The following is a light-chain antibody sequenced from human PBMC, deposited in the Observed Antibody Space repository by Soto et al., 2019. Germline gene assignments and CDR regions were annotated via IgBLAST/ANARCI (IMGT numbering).Light chain of an antibody. Sequence: QPVLTQPPSVSGAPGQRVTISCTGSSSNIGAGYDVHWYQQLPGTAPNLLIYENSNRPSGVPDRFSGSKSGTSASLAITGLQAEDEADYYCQSYDSSLSGSNVFGTGTKLTVL. J-gene: IGLJ1*01. CDR3: QSYDSSLSGSNV. CDR2: ENS. V-gene: IGLV1-40*01. CDR1: SSNIGAGYD.